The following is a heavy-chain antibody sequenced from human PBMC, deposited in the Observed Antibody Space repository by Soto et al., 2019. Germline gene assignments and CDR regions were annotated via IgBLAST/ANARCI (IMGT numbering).Heavy chain of an antibody. CDR2: ISYDLSNK. V-gene: IGHV3-30*18. Sequence: VQLLESGGGLIQPGGSLRLSCAASGFTFSYGIHWLRQAPGKGLEWVAYISYDLSNKFYGDSVKGRLTISRDNSKNTQFLQMNSLRAEDTAVYYCAKLVIGYCSGNTCDDYWGQGTLVAVSS. CDR3: AKLVIGYCSGNTCDDY. CDR1: GFTFSYG. D-gene: IGHD2-15*01. J-gene: IGHJ4*02.